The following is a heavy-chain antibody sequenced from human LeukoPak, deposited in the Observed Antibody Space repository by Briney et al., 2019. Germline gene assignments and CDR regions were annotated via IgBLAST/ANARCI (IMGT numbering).Heavy chain of an antibody. V-gene: IGHV4-39*02. CDR1: GGSICVSSYY. CDR3: ATYCSSTSCYRRAYDS. D-gene: IGHD2-2*01. Sequence: SETLSLTCTVSGGSICVSSYYWGWIRQPPGKGLEWIGSIYNSGTTYYNPSLKSRVTISVDTSKNHFSLQLSSVTAADTAVYYCATYCSSTSCYRRAYDSWGQGTLVTVSS. CDR2: IYNSGTT. J-gene: IGHJ4*02.